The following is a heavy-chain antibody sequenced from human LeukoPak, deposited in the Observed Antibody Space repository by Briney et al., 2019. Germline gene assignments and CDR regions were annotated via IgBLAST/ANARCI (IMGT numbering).Heavy chain of an antibody. CDR3: ARGRGYSLLDY. D-gene: IGHD5-18*01. J-gene: IGHJ4*02. CDR2: IYHSGST. V-gene: IGHV4-38-2*02. CDR1: GYSISSGYY. Sequence: SETLSLTCTVSGYSISSGYYWGWIRQPPGKGLEWIGSIYHSGSTYYNPSLKSRVTISVDTSKNQFSLKLSSVTAADTAVYYCARGRGYSLLDYWGQGTLVTVSS.